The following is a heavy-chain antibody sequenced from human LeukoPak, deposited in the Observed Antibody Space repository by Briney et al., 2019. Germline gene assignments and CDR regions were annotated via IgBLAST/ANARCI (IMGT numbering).Heavy chain of an antibody. CDR2: ISWNSGSI. CDR1: GFTFDDHA. J-gene: IGHJ4*02. CDR3: AKDKYSSGSFYFDY. Sequence: GGSLRLSCAASGFTFDDHAMHWVRQAPGKGLEWVSGISWNSGSIGYADSVKGRFTISRDNAKNSLYLQMNSLRAEDTALYYCAKDKYSSGSFYFDYWGQGTLVTVSS. D-gene: IGHD6-19*01. V-gene: IGHV3-9*01.